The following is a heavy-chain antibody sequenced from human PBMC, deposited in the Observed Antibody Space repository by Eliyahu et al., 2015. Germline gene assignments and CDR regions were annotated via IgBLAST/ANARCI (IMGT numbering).Heavy chain of an antibody. V-gene: IGHV6-1*01. Sequence: QVQLQQSGPGLVKPSQXLSLTCVISGDSVSNNDTAWVWIRQSPSRGLEWLGRTYFRSRWYTHYALSVRSRIIVNSDTSKNQISLQLNSVTPEDTALYYCARQTSYFDTWGQGTLVTVSS. CDR1: GDSVSNNDTA. CDR3: ARQTSYFDT. CDR2: TYFRSRWYT. J-gene: IGHJ4*02.